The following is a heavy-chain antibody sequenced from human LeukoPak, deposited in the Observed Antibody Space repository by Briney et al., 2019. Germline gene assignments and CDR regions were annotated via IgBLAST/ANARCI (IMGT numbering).Heavy chain of an antibody. D-gene: IGHD3-22*01. CDR2: IYYSGST. V-gene: IGHV4-31*03. Sequence: SETLSLTCTVSGGSISSGGYYWSWIRQHPGKGLEWIGYIYYSGSTYYNPSLRSRVAISVDTSKNQFSLKLSSVTAADTAVYYCARDRSDSSGYYTDYWGQGTLVTVSS. J-gene: IGHJ4*02. CDR1: GGSISSGGYY. CDR3: ARDRSDSSGYYTDY.